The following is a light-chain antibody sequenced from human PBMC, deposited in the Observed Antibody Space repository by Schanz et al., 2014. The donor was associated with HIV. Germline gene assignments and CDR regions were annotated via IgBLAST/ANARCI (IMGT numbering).Light chain of an antibody. Sequence: QSALTQPPSASGSPGQSVTISCTGTSSDVGGYNYVSWYQQHPGKAPKLMIYDVSKRPSGVSNRFSGSKSGNTASLTISGLQAEDEADYYCSSYTXTSTRVFGGGTKLTVL. CDR3: SSYTXTSTRV. V-gene: IGLV2-14*01. CDR2: DVS. CDR1: SSDVGGYNY. J-gene: IGLJ3*02.